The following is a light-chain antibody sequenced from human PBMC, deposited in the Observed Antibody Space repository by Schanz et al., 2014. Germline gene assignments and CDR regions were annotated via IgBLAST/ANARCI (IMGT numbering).Light chain of an antibody. CDR3: SSYAGSNNLI. Sequence: QSALTQPASVSGSPGQSVTISCTGISSDVGSYKLVSWYQQHPGKAPKLMIYEATKRPSGVPDRFSGSKSGNTASLTVSGLQAEDEADYYCSSYAGSNNLIFGGGTKLTVL. CDR1: SSDVGSYKL. V-gene: IGLV2-8*01. CDR2: EAT. J-gene: IGLJ2*01.